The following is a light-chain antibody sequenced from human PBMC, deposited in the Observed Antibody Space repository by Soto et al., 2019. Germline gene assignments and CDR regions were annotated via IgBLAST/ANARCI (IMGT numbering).Light chain of an antibody. CDR1: QSVCKY. J-gene: IGKJ4*01. Sequence: EIVLTQSPATLSLSPGATATLSCSASQSVCKYLGWYQQKPGQAPRLLIYDASNRATGIPARFSGSGSGTDFTLTISNIEPEDFACYYCQQRNDGPPWLSYGGGTKVESK. V-gene: IGKV3-11*01. CDR3: QQRNDGPPWLS. CDR2: DAS.